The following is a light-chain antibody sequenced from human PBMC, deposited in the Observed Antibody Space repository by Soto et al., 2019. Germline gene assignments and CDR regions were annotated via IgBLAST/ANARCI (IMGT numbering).Light chain of an antibody. CDR2: DVS. V-gene: IGLV2-14*01. Sequence: QSALTQPASVSGSPGQSITISCTGTSNDVGGYNYVSWYQQHPGKAPKLMIYDVSDRPSGVSNRFSGSKSGNTASLTISGLQAEDEADYYCSSYTSSSTVAFGGGTKLTVL. CDR1: SNDVGGYNY. CDR3: SSYTSSSTVA. J-gene: IGLJ2*01.